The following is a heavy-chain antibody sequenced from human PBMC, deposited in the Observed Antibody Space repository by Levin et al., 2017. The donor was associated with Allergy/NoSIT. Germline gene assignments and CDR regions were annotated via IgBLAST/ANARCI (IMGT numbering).Heavy chain of an antibody. J-gene: IGHJ6*02. Sequence: SGGSLRLSCAASGFTFSSYSMNWVRQAPGKGLEWVSSISSSSSYIYYADSVKGRFTISRDNAKNSLYLQMNSLRAEDTAVYYCARDLDYYGSGSYYNYYGMDVWGQGTTVTVSS. V-gene: IGHV3-21*01. CDR1: GFTFSSYS. CDR2: ISSSSSYI. CDR3: ARDLDYYGSGSYYNYYGMDV. D-gene: IGHD3-10*01.